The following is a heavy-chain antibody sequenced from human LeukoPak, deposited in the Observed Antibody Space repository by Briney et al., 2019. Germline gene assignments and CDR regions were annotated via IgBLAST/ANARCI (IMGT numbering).Heavy chain of an antibody. D-gene: IGHD2-21*01. CDR2: IYHSGST. CDR1: GGSISSGGYS. CDR3: ARGHRNYYGMDV. J-gene: IGHJ6*02. Sequence: SETLSLTCAVSGGSISSGGYSWSWIRQPPGKGLEWIGYIYHSGSTYYNPSLKSRVTISVDRSKNQFSLKLSPVTAADTAVYYCARGHRNYYGMDVWGQGTTVTVSS. V-gene: IGHV4-30-2*01.